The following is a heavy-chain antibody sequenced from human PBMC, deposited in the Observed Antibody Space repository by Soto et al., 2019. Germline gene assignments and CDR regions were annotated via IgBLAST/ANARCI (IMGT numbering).Heavy chain of an antibody. J-gene: IGHJ4*02. V-gene: IGHV4-34*01. Sequence: SETLSLTCAVYCESFSGYIWTWIRQTPGKGLQWIGQINHSGSAYYNPSLKSRVTISVHTSNSQFSLELSSVTAADTAVYYCARGLITGSHYSGGWYYFDSWGQGTQVTVSS. CDR2: INHSGSA. CDR3: ARGLITGSHYSGGWYYFDS. D-gene: IGHD6-19*01. CDR1: CESFSGYI.